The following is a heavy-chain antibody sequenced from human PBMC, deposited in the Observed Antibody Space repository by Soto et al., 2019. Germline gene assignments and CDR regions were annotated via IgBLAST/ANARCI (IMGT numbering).Heavy chain of an antibody. D-gene: IGHD2-15*01. Sequence: EVQLLESGGGLVQPGGSLRLSCAASGFTFSSYAMSWVRQAPGKGLEWVSAISGSGGSTYYADSVKGRFTISRDNSKNTLYLQMNSLRAEDTAVYYCAKDVLEDSGGWGPFDPWGQGTLVTVSS. CDR3: AKDVLEDSGGWGPFDP. CDR1: GFTFSSYA. J-gene: IGHJ5*02. CDR2: ISGSGGST. V-gene: IGHV3-23*01.